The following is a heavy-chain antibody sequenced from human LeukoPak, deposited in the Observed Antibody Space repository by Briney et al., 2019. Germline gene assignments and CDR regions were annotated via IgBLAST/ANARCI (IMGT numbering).Heavy chain of an antibody. CDR1: GDSISSNTYY. CDR3: AREGGTWPSYYYYMDV. Sequence: SETLSLTCTVSGDSISSNTYYWSWIRQPAGKGLEWIGRIYARGTTDYNPSLKSRVTLSVDRSKNQLSLRLSSVTATDTAVYYCAREGGTWPSYYYYMDVWGKGATVTVSS. J-gene: IGHJ6*03. V-gene: IGHV4-61*02. CDR2: IYARGTT. D-gene: IGHD3-16*01.